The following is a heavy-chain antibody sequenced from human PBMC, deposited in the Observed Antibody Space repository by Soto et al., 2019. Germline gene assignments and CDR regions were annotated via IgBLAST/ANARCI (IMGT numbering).Heavy chain of an antibody. CDR3: ARIATGYSSGWYRIDRYYHYGMDF. CDR1: GFSLSTSGMC. CDR2: IDWDDDK. Sequence: SCPTLVNPTQTLTLTCTFSGFSLSTSGMCVSWIRQPPGKALEWLALIDWDDDKYYSTSLKTRLTISKDTSKNQVVLTMTNMDPVDTATYYCARIATGYSSGWYRIDRYYHYGMDFRGQGSTVTVSS. J-gene: IGHJ6*02. V-gene: IGHV2-70*01. D-gene: IGHD6-19*01.